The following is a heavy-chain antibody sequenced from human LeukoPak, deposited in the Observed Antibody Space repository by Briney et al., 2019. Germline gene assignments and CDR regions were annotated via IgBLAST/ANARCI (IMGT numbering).Heavy chain of an antibody. D-gene: IGHD6-19*01. CDR3: AKTAIMYSSGWYYFDY. Sequence: PGGSLRLSCAASGFTFSSHAMSWVRQAPGKGLEWVSAISGSGGSTYYADSVKGRFTISRDNSKNTLYLQMNSLRAEDTAVYYCAKTAIMYSSGWYYFDYWGQGTLVTVSS. CDR2: ISGSGGST. CDR1: GFTFSSHA. J-gene: IGHJ4*02. V-gene: IGHV3-23*01.